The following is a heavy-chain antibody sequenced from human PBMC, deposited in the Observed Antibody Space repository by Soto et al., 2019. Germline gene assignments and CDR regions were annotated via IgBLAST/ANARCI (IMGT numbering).Heavy chain of an antibody. Sequence: SETLSLTCTVSGGSISSYYWSWIRQPPGKGLEWIGYIYYSGSTNYNPSLKSRVTISVDTSKNQFSLKLSSVTAADTAVYYCATKQRDWYFDLWGRGTLVTVSS. CDR3: ATKQRDWYFDL. CDR1: GGSISSYY. D-gene: IGHD6-25*01. CDR2: IYYSGST. V-gene: IGHV4-59*01. J-gene: IGHJ2*01.